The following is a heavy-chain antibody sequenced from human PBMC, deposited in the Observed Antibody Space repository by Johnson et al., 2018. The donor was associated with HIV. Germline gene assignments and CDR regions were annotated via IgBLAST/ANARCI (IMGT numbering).Heavy chain of an antibody. J-gene: IGHJ3*02. D-gene: IGHD3-16*01. CDR1: GFTFSSYW. CDR3: ARGRGALDI. CDR2: IKQDGSEK. Sequence: EVQLVESGGGLVQPGGSLRLSCAASGFTFSSYWMSWVRQAPGKGLEWVANIKQDGSEKYYVDSVKGRFTISRDNAKNSLYLQMNRLRDEDTAIYYCARGRGALDIWGQGTMVTVSS. V-gene: IGHV3-7*03.